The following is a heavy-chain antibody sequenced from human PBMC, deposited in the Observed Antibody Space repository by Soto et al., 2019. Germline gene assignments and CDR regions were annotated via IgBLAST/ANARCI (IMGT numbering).Heavy chain of an antibody. D-gene: IGHD3-10*01. J-gene: IGHJ5*02. CDR3: AKEKLLFFGEYWFDP. CDR1: GFTFSSFA. V-gene: IGHV3-23*01. Sequence: PGGSLRLSCAASGFTFSSFAMSWVRQAPGKGLEWVSTISGSGDSTYYADSVKGRFTISRDNSRNTLYLQMNSLRAGDTAVYYCAKEKLLFFGEYWFDPWGQGTLVTVSS. CDR2: ISGSGDST.